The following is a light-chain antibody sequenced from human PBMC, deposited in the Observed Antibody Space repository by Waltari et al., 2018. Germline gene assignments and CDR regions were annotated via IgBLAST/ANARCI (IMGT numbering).Light chain of an antibody. CDR1: QSVNNNY. CDR3: QQYSTSPEA. V-gene: IGKV3-20*01. Sequence: ETVLTQSPGTLSLSPGERATISCRATQSVNNNYLAWYQQKPGQPPRLLIYGASTRATGIPDRFRGSGSGTDFTLTISRLEPEDFAVFYCQQYSTSPEAFGGGTKVEIK. J-gene: IGKJ4*01. CDR2: GAS.